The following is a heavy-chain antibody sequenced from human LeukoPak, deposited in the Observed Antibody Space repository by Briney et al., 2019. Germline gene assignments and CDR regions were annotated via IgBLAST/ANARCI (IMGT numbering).Heavy chain of an antibody. CDR1: GFSFSTYD. V-gene: IGHV3-23*01. CDR2: ISTSGGYT. Sequence: GGSLRLSCVGSGFSFSTYDMGWVRQTPGKGLEWVSAISTSGGYTEDADSVKGRFTISRDNSQNTLFLQMHSLRAEDTAVYYCAKKPATIKFPFDIGGQGTLVTVS. D-gene: IGHD5-24*01. CDR3: AKKPATIKFPFDI. J-gene: IGHJ4*02.